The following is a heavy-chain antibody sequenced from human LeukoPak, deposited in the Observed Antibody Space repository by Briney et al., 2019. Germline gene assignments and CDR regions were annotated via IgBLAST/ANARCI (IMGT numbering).Heavy chain of an antibody. J-gene: IGHJ4*02. CDR2: IYNSWST. Sequence: SDTLALICTVSGGFISSYYWIWIRQPSGKGLEWMGRIYNSWSTNYNPSVKSRVTISVDTSKNHFFLELGQVTAADTAGDYWGRDWDGRPDYWGQGTLVIVAS. V-gene: IGHV4-4*07. D-gene: IGHD1-26*01. CDR1: GGFISSYY. CDR3: GRDWDGRPDY.